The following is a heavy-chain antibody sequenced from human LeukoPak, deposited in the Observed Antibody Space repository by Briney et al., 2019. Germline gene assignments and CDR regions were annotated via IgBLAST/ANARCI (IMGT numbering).Heavy chain of an antibody. D-gene: IGHD3-3*01. Sequence: ASVKVSCKASGYTFTGYYMHWVRQAPGQGLEWMGWINPNSGGTNYAQKSQGRVTMTRDTSISTAYMELSRLRSDDTAVYYCAREVFGVVIIDPYFDYWGQGTLVTVSS. V-gene: IGHV1-2*02. CDR3: AREVFGVVIIDPYFDY. J-gene: IGHJ4*02. CDR2: INPNSGGT. CDR1: GYTFTGYY.